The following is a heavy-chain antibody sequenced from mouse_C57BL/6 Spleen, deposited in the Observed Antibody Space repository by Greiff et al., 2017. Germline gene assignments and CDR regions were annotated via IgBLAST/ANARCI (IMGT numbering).Heavy chain of an antibody. CDR3: ARHYYGSSPYYYAMDY. J-gene: IGHJ4*01. V-gene: IGHV5-12*01. CDR1: GFTFSDYY. CDR2: ISNGGGST. D-gene: IGHD1-1*01. Sequence: EVQVVESGGGLVQPGGSLKLSCAASGFTFSDYYMYWVRQTPEKRLEWVAYISNGGGSTYYPDTVKGRFTISRDNAKNTLYLQMSRLKSEDTAMYYCARHYYGSSPYYYAMDYWGQGTSVTVSS.